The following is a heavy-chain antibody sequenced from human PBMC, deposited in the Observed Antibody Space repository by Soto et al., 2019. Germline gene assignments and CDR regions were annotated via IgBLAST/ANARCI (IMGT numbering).Heavy chain of an antibody. V-gene: IGHV1-69*06. CDR2: IIPMYDSA. Sequence: QVQLVQSGAELKKPGPSVNVSCAASGGTFKTYTINGLRQAPGQGLEWIGQIIPMYDSADYAQRFQGRVTVSVDKSTHIAYMALSGLRSEDTALYSCVTCRTYSGSYCLDGWGQGTLVSVSS. D-gene: IGHD1-26*01. J-gene: IGHJ4*02. CDR1: GGTFKTYT. CDR3: VTCRTYSGSYCLDG.